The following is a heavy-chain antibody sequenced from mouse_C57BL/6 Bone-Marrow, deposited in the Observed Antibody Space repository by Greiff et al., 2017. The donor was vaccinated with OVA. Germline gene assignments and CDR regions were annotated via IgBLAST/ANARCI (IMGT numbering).Heavy chain of an antibody. D-gene: IGHD1-1*01. V-gene: IGHV5-15*01. Sequence: DVHLVESGGGLVQPGGSLKLSCAASGFTFSDYGMAWVRQAPRKGPEWVAFISNLAYSIYYADTVTGRFTISRENAKNTLYLEMSSLRSEDTAMYYCARQNYGSSYAWFAYWGQGTLVTVSA. J-gene: IGHJ3*01. CDR2: ISNLAYSI. CDR3: ARQNYGSSYAWFAY. CDR1: GFTFSDYG.